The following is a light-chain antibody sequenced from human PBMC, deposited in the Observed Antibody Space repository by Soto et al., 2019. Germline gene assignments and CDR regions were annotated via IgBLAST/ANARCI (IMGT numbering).Light chain of an antibody. CDR3: AAWDDSLNGGM. CDR1: SSDVGGYNY. Sequence: QSVLTQPASVSGSPGQSITISCTGTSSDVGGYNYVSWYQQHPGKAPKLMIYEVSNRPSGVSNRFSGSKSGNTASLTISGLQSEDEADYYCAAWDDSLNGGMFGGGTKLTVL. J-gene: IGLJ3*02. CDR2: EVS. V-gene: IGLV2-14*01.